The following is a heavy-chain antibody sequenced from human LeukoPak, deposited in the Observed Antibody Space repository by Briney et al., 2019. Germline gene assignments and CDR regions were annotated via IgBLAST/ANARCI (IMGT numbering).Heavy chain of an antibody. CDR3: ARDGSFTSGSFFDS. D-gene: IGHD1-26*01. Sequence: GGSLRLSCAASRFTFSSYEMNWVRQGPGKGPEWVSYISSSGDTVFYGYSLNGRFTISRDNAKNSLYLQINNLRAEDTGVYYCARDGSFTSGSFFDSWGQGTLVTVSS. CDR2: ISSSGDTV. V-gene: IGHV3-48*03. CDR1: RFTFSSYE. J-gene: IGHJ4*02.